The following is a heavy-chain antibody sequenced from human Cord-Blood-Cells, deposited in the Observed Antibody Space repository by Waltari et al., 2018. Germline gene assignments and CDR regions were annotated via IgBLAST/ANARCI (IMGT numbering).Heavy chain of an antibody. Sequence: QVQLQESGPGLVKPSETLSLTCTVSGGSISSYYWSWIRQPPGKGLEWIGYIYYSGSTNYNPSLKSRVTISVDTSKNQFSLKLSSVTTADTTVYYCARGYSSSWYAFDIWGQGTMVTGSS. CDR1: GGSISSYY. J-gene: IGHJ3*02. D-gene: IGHD6-13*01. CDR2: IYYSGST. V-gene: IGHV4-59*01. CDR3: ARGYSSSWYAFDI.